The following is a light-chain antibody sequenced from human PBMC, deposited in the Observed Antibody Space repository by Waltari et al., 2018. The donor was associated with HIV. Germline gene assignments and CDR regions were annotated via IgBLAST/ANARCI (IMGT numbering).Light chain of an antibody. CDR2: DVS. Sequence: QSALTQPASVSGSPGQSITIPCTGTSSDVGGYNSVSWYQQHPGKAPKLSIYDVSNRPSGVSNRFSGSKSGNTASLTISGLQAEDEADYYCSSYTISSTLVFGGGTKLTVL. J-gene: IGLJ2*01. CDR1: SSDVGGYNS. CDR3: SSYTISSTLV. V-gene: IGLV2-14*01.